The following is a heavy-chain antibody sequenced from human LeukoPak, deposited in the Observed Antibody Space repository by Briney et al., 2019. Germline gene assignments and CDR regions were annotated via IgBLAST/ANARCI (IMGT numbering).Heavy chain of an antibody. CDR2: INPSGGST. D-gene: IGHD6-13*01. CDR1: GYTFTGYY. V-gene: IGHV1-46*01. Sequence: ASVKVSCKASGYTFTGYYMHWVRQAPGQGLEWMGIINPSGGSTSYAQKFQGRVTMTRDMSTSTVYMELSSLRSEDTAVYYCARDYLRSSSWYIQYYFDYWGQGTLVTVSS. J-gene: IGHJ4*02. CDR3: ARDYLRSSSWYIQYYFDY.